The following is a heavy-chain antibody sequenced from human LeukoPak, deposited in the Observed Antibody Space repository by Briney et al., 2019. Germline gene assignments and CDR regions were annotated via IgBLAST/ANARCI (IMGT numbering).Heavy chain of an antibody. Sequence: GGSLRLSCAASGFTFSSYTMNWVRQAPGKGLEWVSSIRSSSSYIYYAESVKGRFTISRDNAKNSLYLQMNSLRADDTAVYYCARLSYDSGTHYTCYEYWGQGTLVTVSS. J-gene: IGHJ4*02. CDR2: IRSSSSYI. CDR1: GFTFSSYT. D-gene: IGHD3-10*01. CDR3: ARLSYDSGTHYTCYEY. V-gene: IGHV3-21*01.